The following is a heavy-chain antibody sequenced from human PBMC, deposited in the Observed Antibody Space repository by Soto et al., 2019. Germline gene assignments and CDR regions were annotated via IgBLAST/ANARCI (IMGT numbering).Heavy chain of an antibody. CDR3: ARDPLWFGELLYGYYYYYMDV. CDR2: IWYDGSNK. D-gene: IGHD3-10*01. J-gene: IGHJ6*03. CDR1: GFTFSSYG. Sequence: GGSLRLSCAASGFTFSSYGMHWVRRAPGKGLEWVAVIWYDGSNKYYADSVKGRFTISRDNSKNTLYLQMNSLRAEDTAVYYCARDPLWFGELLYGYYYYYMDVWGKGTTVTVSS. V-gene: IGHV3-33*01.